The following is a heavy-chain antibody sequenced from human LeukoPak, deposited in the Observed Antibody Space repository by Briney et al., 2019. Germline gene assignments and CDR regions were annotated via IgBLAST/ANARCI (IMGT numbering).Heavy chain of an antibody. J-gene: IGHJ4*02. CDR3: ARVPQQQLVERYFDY. D-gene: IGHD6-13*01. CDR2: INPNSGGT. V-gene: IGHV1-2*02. Sequence: ASVKVSCKASGYTFTGYYMHWVRQAPGQGLEWMGWINPNSGGTNHAQKFQGRVTLTRDTSISTAYMELSRLRSDDTAVYYCARVPQQQLVERYFDYWGQGTLVTVSS. CDR1: GYTFTGYY.